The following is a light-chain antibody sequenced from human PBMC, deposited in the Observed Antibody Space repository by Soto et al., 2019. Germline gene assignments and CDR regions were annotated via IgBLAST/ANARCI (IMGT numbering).Light chain of an antibody. CDR2: AAS. V-gene: IGKV1-39*01. Sequence: DIQMTQSPSSLSASVGDRVTITCRASQTISTYLNWYQQKPGKAPKLLIYAASTLQSGVPSRFSGSGSGTDFTLTINSPQPEDFATYYCQQSHGIPYTFGQGTKQEIK. CDR3: QQSHGIPYT. J-gene: IGKJ2*01. CDR1: QTISTY.